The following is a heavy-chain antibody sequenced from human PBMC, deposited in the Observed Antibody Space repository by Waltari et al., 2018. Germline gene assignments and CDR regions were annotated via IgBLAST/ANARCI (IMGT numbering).Heavy chain of an antibody. D-gene: IGHD6-6*01. CDR2: IRSKAYGGTT. J-gene: IGHJ6*02. V-gene: IGHV3-49*03. Sequence: EVQLVESGGGLVQPGRSLRLSCTASGFTFGAYAMSWFRQAPGKGLEWVGFIRSKAYGGTTEYAASVKGRFTISRDDSKSIAYLQMNSLKTEDTAVYYCTREAVRDGMDVWGQGTTVTVSS. CDR3: TREAVRDGMDV. CDR1: GFTFGAYA.